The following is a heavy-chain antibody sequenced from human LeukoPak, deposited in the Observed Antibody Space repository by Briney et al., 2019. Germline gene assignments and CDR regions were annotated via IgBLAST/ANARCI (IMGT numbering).Heavy chain of an antibody. Sequence: PGGSLRLSCAASGFTFSTSAMHWVRQAPGKGLDWVAVISYDESNKYYADSVKGRFTISRDNAKNSLYLQMNSLRAEDTALYYCAIGDSSGWAFDYWGQGTLVTVSS. CDR1: GFTFSTSA. CDR3: AIGDSSGWAFDY. D-gene: IGHD6-19*01. V-gene: IGHV3-30*03. J-gene: IGHJ4*02. CDR2: ISYDESNK.